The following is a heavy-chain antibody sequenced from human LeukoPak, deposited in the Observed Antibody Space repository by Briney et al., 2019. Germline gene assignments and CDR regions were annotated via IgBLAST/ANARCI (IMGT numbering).Heavy chain of an antibody. J-gene: IGHJ3*02. V-gene: IGHV1-69*13. CDR3: AVGVRGSGSYQIWGHAFDI. CDR1: GGTFSSYA. D-gene: IGHD3-10*01. CDR2: IIPIFGTA. Sequence: SVKVSCKASGGTFSSYAISWVRQAPGQGLEWMGGIIPIFGTANYAQKFQGRVTITADESTSTAYMELSSLRSEDTAVYYCAVGVRGSGSYQIWGHAFDIWGQRTMVAVSS.